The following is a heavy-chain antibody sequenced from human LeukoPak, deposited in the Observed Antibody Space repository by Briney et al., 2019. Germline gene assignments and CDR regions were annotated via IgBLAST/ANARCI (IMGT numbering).Heavy chain of an antibody. CDR3: ARVNCYMDV. CDR1: GFTFSSYS. CDR2: ISSSSVYI. J-gene: IGHJ6*03. Sequence: GGSLRLSCAASGFTFSSYSMSWVRQAPGKGLEWVSSISSSSVYIFYADSVKGRFTISRDNAKNSVYLQLNSLRAEDTAVYYCARVNCYMDVWGKGTTVTVSS. V-gene: IGHV3-21*01.